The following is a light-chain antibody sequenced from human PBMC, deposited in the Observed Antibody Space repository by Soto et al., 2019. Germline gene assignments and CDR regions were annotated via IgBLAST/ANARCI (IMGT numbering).Light chain of an antibody. Sequence: VQLNQSPSTLSVSMRDSVTITCRASQLISSWLAWYQQKPGKAPKLLISDASTLERGVPTTFSGSGSGTEFTLTISTLQPDDFATYYCQQYTDYSRTFGQGTKVDIK. CDR1: QLISSW. CDR2: DAS. J-gene: IGKJ1*01. CDR3: QQYTDYSRT. V-gene: IGKV1-5*01.